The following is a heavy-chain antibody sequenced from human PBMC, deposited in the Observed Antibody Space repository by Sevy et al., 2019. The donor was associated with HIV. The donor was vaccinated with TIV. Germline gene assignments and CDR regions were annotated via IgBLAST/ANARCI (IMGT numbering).Heavy chain of an antibody. J-gene: IGHJ4*01. CDR3: AGDGGNSVKWYPLY. D-gene: IGHD2-2*01. Sequence: GGSLRLSCAASGFAFSTHAMHWVRQAPGKGLEWVAVISYEGTETFYAASVEGRFTISRDNSKNMLSLQINSLRPEDTAGFYRAGDGGNSVKWYPLYWGHGTLVTVSS. CDR1: GFAFSTHA. V-gene: IGHV3-30-3*01. CDR2: ISYEGTET.